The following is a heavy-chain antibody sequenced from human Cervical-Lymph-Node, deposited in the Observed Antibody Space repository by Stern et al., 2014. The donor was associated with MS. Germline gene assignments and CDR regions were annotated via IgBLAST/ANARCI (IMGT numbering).Heavy chain of an antibody. CDR3: ARGAYSSSSDLWY. D-gene: IGHD6-6*01. CDR1: GGSMTNYF. Sequence: QVQLQESGPGLVQPSETLSLTCRVSGGSMTNYFWSWIRQPPGKGLEWIGYIYPSGSTNYNPSLKSRVTMSVDTSKNQFSLKLTSVTTADTAVYYCARGAYSSSSDLWYWGQGALVTVSS. J-gene: IGHJ4*02. V-gene: IGHV4-59*01. CDR2: IYPSGST.